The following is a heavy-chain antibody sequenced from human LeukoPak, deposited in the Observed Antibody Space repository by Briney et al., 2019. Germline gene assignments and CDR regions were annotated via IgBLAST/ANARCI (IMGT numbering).Heavy chain of an antibody. CDR2: INHRGSI. CDR1: GESFSGYY. CDR3: ARETRESRYFDL. V-gene: IGHV4-34*01. D-gene: IGHD4-23*01. J-gene: IGHJ2*01. Sequence: SETLSLTCAVYGESFSGYYWSWIRQPPGKGLEWIGEINHRGSINYNPSLKSRVTISVDTSKNQSSLNLTSVTAADTAVYYCARETRESRYFDLWGRGTPVTVSS.